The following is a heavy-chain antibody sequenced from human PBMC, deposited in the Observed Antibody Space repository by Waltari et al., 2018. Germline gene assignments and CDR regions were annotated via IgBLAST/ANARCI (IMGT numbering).Heavy chain of an antibody. CDR1: GGTFSSYA. V-gene: IGHV1-69*08. D-gene: IGHD4-17*01. CDR2: IIPIFGTA. CDR3: AREAGRGYGGNSYYYYYYMDV. Sequence: QVQLVQSGAEVKKPGSSVKVSCKASGGTFSSYAISWVRQAPGQGLEWMGRIIPIFGTANYAQKFQGRVTITADKSTSTAYMELSSLRAEDTAVYYCAREAGRGYGGNSYYYYYYMDVWGKGTTVTVSS. J-gene: IGHJ6*03.